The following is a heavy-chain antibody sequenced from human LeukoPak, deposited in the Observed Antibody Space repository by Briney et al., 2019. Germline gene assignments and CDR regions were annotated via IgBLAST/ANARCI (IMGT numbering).Heavy chain of an antibody. J-gene: IGHJ3*02. V-gene: IGHV3-7*03. CDR2: IKQDGSEK. CDR1: GFTFSSYW. Sequence: GGSLRLSCAASGFTFSSYWMSWVRQAPGKGLEWVANIKQDGSEKYYVDSVKGRFTISRDNAKNSLYLQMNSLRAKDTAVYYCAREAYSSGWYGYAFDIWGQGTMVTVSS. D-gene: IGHD6-19*01. CDR3: AREAYSSGWYGYAFDI.